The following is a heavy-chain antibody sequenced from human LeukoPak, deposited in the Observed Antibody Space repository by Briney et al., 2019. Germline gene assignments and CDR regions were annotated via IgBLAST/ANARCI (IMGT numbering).Heavy chain of an antibody. V-gene: IGHV3-74*01. D-gene: IGHD4-17*01. Sequence: GGSLRLSCAASGFTFSNYWMHWVRQAPGKGQVWVSRINSDGSSTTSADSVKGRFTISRDNAKNTLYLQMNGLRAEDTAVYYCAKGGATVIDYWGQGTLVTVSS. CDR1: GFTFSNYW. CDR3: AKGGATVIDY. J-gene: IGHJ4*02. CDR2: INSDGSST.